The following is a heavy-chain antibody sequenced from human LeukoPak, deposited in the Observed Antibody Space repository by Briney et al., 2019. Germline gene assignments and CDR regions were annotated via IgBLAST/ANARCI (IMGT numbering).Heavy chain of an antibody. Sequence: GATVKISCKASGYTFTDYYINWVQQAPGEGLEWMGRVDPADGETIYAEKFQGRVTMIADTSADTAYMELRSLRSEDTAVYYCATTSLPSSAQDAFDIWGQGTMVTVS. D-gene: IGHD2-2*01. V-gene: IGHV1-69-2*01. J-gene: IGHJ3*02. CDR2: VDPADGET. CDR3: ATTSLPSSAQDAFDI. CDR1: GYTFTDYY.